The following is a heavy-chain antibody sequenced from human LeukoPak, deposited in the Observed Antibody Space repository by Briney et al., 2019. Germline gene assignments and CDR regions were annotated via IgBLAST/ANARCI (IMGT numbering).Heavy chain of an antibody. CDR3: ARDTVTTFRFRDYSHYAMDV. V-gene: IGHV3-53*01. CDR2: IYPSGST. CDR1: GLTVNTNF. Sequence: GGSLRLSCAASGLTVNTNFMSWVRQAPGKGLEWVSVIYPSGSTHYGDAVKGRFTISRDNSKNTLYLQMNSLRAEDTAVYYCARDTVTTFRFRDYSHYAMDVWGQGTTVTVSS. D-gene: IGHD4-17*01. J-gene: IGHJ6*02.